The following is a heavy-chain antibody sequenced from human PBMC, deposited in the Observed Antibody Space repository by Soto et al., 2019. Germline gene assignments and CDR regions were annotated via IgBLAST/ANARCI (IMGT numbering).Heavy chain of an antibody. CDR1: GGSFSGYY. D-gene: IGHD2-21*02. CDR2: INHSGST. CDR3: AREDGGNSSFDP. V-gene: IGHV4-34*01. Sequence: SETLSLTCAVYGGSFSGYYWSWIRQPPGKGLEWIGEINHSGSTNYNPSLKSRVTISVDTSKNQFSLKLSSVTAADTAVYYCAREDGGNSSFDPWGQGTLVTVSS. J-gene: IGHJ5*02.